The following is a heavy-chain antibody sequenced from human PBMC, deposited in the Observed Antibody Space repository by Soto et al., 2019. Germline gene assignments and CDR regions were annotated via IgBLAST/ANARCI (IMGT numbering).Heavy chain of an antibody. CDR2: IYYSGST. D-gene: IGHD3-22*01. CDR3: ARSYVSGYYPSWFDP. CDR1: GGSISSSSYY. Sequence: QLQLQESGPGLVKPSATLSLTCTVSGGSISSSSYYWGWLRQPPGKELEWIGSIYYSGSTYSNPSLKSRVTISVDTSKNQFSLKLSSVTAADTAVYYCARSYVSGYYPSWFDPWGQGTLVTVSS. V-gene: IGHV4-39*01. J-gene: IGHJ5*02.